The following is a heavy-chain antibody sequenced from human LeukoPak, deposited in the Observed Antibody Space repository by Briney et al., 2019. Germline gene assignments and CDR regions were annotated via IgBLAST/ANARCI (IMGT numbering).Heavy chain of an antibody. J-gene: IGHJ4*02. CDR1: GGSISSYY. V-gene: IGHV4-59*01. Sequence: SETLSLTCTVSGGSISSYYWSWIRQPPGKGLEWIGYIYYSGSTNYNPSLRSRVTISVDTSKNQFSLKLSSVTAADTAVYYCARAVDSYGTPRDFDYWGQGTLVTVSS. D-gene: IGHD5-18*01. CDR2: IYYSGST. CDR3: ARAVDSYGTPRDFDY.